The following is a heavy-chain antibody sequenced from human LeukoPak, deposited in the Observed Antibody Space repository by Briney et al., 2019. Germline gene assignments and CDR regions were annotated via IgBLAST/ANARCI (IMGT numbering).Heavy chain of an antibody. J-gene: IGHJ4*02. CDR1: GFTFSSQN. D-gene: IGHD2-8*01. CDR2: ISTSGDST. CDR3: VKNGRLDY. Sequence: GGSLRLSCAASGFTFSSQNMNWARQAPGKGLEWVAYISTSGDSTKYADSVEGRFTISRDNVENSLYLLMNSLRVDDTAVYYCVKNGRLDYWGQGIVVTVSS. V-gene: IGHV3-21*01.